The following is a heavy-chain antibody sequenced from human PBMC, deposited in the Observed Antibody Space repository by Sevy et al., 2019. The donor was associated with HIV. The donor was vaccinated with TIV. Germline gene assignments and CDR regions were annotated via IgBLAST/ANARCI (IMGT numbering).Heavy chain of an antibody. CDR2: ISSGSSYV. CDR1: GFTFSYYN. Sequence: GGSLRLSCAASGFTFSYYNMNWVRQAPGKGLEWVSSISSGSSYVYHADSVKGRFTISRDNAKKSLYLQMNSLRTEDTAVYYCASPLHYYDSPSAYWGQGTQVTVSS. D-gene: IGHD3-22*01. J-gene: IGHJ4*02. CDR3: ASPLHYYDSPSAY. V-gene: IGHV3-21*01.